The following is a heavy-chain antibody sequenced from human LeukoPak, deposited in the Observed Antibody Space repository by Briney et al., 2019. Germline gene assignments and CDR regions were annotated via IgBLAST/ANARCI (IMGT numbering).Heavy chain of an antibody. D-gene: IGHD6-13*01. CDR3: ATDSAAAGYFDY. CDR2: TYYRSKWCN. V-gene: IGHV6-1*01. J-gene: IGHJ4*02. Sequence: SQTLSLTCAISGDSVSSNSAAWNWIRQSPSRGLEWLGRTYYRSKWCNHYAVSVKSRITINPDTSKNQFSLQLNSVTPEDTAVYYCATDSAAAGYFDYWGQGTLVTVSS. CDR1: GDSVSSNSAA.